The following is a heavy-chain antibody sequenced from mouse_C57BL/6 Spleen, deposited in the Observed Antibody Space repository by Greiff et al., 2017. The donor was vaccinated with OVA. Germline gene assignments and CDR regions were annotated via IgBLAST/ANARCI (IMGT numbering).Heavy chain of an antibody. CDR1: GFTFSDYY. J-gene: IGHJ4*01. Sequence: EVKVVESEGGLVQPGSSMKLSCTASGFTFSDYYMAWVRQVPEKGLEWVANINYDGSSTYYLDSLKSRFIISRDNAKNILYLQMSSLKSEDTATYYCARDYEEYAMDYWGQGTSVTVSS. V-gene: IGHV5-16*01. CDR3: ARDYEEYAMDY. CDR2: INYDGSST. D-gene: IGHD2-3*01.